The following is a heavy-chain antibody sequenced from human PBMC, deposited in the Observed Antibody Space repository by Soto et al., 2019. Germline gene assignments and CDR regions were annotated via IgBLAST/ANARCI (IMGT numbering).Heavy chain of an antibody. J-gene: IGHJ4*02. V-gene: IGHV3-33*01. CDR2: IWYDGSNK. D-gene: IGHD1-26*01. Sequence: QVQLVESGGGVVQPGRSLRLSCAASGFTFSSYGMHWVRQAPGKGLEWVAVIWYDGSNKYYAESVKGRFTISRDNSKNTQYLQMNSLRAEDTVVYYCARDSGSYFHWGQGTLVTVSS. CDR1: GFTFSSYG. CDR3: ARDSGSYFH.